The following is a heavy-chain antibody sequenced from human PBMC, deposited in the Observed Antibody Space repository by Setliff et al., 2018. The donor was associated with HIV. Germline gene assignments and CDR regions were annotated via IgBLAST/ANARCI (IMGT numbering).Heavy chain of an antibody. D-gene: IGHD5-12*01. V-gene: IGHV4-34*01. J-gene: IGHJ6*03. Sequence: KPSETLSLTCVVYGGSFSGYYWSWIRQPPGKGLEWIGEINHSGSTNYNPSLKSRVTISVDTSKNQFSLKVNSVTAADTAVYYCARGATLLPGYSDRWEYFYMDVWGKGTTVTAP. CDR1: GGSFSGYY. CDR2: INHSGST. CDR3: ARGATLLPGYSDRWEYFYMDV.